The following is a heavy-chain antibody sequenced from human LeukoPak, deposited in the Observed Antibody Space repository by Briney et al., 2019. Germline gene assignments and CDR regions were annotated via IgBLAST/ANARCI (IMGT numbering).Heavy chain of an antibody. J-gene: IGHJ3*02. Sequence: ASAKVSCKVFGYTLTELSMHWVRQAPGKGLEWMGGFDPEDGETIYAQKFQGRVTMTEDTSTNTAYMELSSLRSEDTAVYYCATDGVAVIWSRREIVAYALDIWGQGTMVTVSS. CDR3: ATDGVAVIWSRREIVAYALDI. D-gene: IGHD3-3*01. CDR1: GYTLTELS. V-gene: IGHV1-24*01. CDR2: FDPEDGET.